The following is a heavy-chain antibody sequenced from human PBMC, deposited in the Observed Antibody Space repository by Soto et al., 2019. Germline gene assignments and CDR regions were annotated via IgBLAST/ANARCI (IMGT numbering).Heavy chain of an antibody. CDR1: GGSISSDY. CDR2: IYYSGST. J-gene: IGHJ5*02. V-gene: IGHV4-59*08. Sequence: QVQLQESGPGLVKPSETLSLTCTVSGGSISSDYWSWIRQPPGKGLEWIGYIYYSGSTNYNPSLKSRVTISVATSKNQFSLKLSSVTAADTAVYYCARLGRYCSGGRCYAWFDPWGQGTLVPVSS. CDR3: ARLGRYCSGGRCYAWFDP. D-gene: IGHD2-15*01.